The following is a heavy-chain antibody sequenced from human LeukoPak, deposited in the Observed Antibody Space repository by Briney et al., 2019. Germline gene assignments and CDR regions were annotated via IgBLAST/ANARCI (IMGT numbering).Heavy chain of an antibody. V-gene: IGHV4-59*01. J-gene: IGHJ4*02. Sequence: SETLSLTCTVSGGSISRYDWSWIRQPPGKGLEWIGYIYYSGSTNYNPSLKSRVTISVDTSKNQFSLKLSSVTAADTAVYYCARASSSSWYYFEYWGQGTLVTVSS. CDR3: ARASSSSWYYFEY. CDR1: GGSISRYD. CDR2: IYYSGST. D-gene: IGHD6-13*01.